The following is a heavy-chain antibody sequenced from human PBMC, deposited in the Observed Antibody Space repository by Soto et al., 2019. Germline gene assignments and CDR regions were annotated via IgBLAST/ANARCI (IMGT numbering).Heavy chain of an antibody. CDR1: GGAIGGYY. CDR2: VSYSGNT. CDR3: ARGLWQYQLLTPNRFAP. D-gene: IGHD2-2*01. Sequence: PSEILSLTCSLSGGAIGGYYWSWIRQPPGKALEWIGYVSYSGNTYYNPSLKTRVTISLDRSKNQFSLKLHSVTAADTALYYCARGLWQYQLLTPNRFAPWGQGTLVTVSS. J-gene: IGHJ5*02. V-gene: IGHV4-59*12.